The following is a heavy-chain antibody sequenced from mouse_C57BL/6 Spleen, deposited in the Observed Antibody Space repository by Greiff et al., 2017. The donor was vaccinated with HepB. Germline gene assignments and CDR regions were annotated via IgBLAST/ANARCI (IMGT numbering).Heavy chain of an antibody. Sequence: QVQLQQSGAELVKPGASVKISCKASGYAFSSYWMNWVKQRPGKGLEWIGQIYPGDGDTNYNGKFKGKATLTADKSSSTAYMQLSSLTSEDSAVYFCARSGEYGNYLAWFAYWGQGTLVTVSA. D-gene: IGHD2-10*02. CDR1: GYAFSSYW. J-gene: IGHJ3*01. CDR3: ARSGEYGNYLAWFAY. V-gene: IGHV1-80*01. CDR2: IYPGDGDT.